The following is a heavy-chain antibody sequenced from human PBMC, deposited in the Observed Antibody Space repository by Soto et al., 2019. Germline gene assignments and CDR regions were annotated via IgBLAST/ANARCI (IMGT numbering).Heavy chain of an antibody. CDR2: IYYSGST. Sequence: SETLSLTCTVSGGSISSYYWSWIRQPPGKGLEWIGYIYYSGSTNYNPSLKSRVTISVDTSKNQFSLKLSSVTAADTAVYYCARDREEDDYVWGSYRYFDYWGQGTLVTVS. D-gene: IGHD3-16*02. V-gene: IGHV4-59*01. CDR1: GGSISSYY. J-gene: IGHJ4*02. CDR3: ARDREEDDYVWGSYRYFDY.